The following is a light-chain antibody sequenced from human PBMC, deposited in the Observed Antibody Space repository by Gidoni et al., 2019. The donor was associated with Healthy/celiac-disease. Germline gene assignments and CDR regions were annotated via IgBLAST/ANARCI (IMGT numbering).Light chain of an antibody. CDR1: QSVSSSY. Sequence: EIVLTQSPGTLSLSPGERATLSCRASQSVSSSYLAWYQQKPGQAPRLLIYGASSRATGIPDRFSGSGSGTDFTLTISRLETEDFAVYYCQQYGSSLHTFGQGTKLEIK. J-gene: IGKJ2*01. V-gene: IGKV3-20*01. CDR3: QQYGSSLHT. CDR2: GAS.